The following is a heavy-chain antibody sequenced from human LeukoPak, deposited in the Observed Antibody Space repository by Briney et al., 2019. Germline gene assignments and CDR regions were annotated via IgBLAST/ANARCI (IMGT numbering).Heavy chain of an antibody. CDR3: AKPPYSSSWYFDY. CDR1: GFTFDDYA. Sequence: GGSLRLSCAASGFTFDDYAMHWVRQAPGKGLEWVSGISWNSGSIGYADSVKGRFTISRDNSKNTLYLQMNSLRAEDTAVYYCAKPPYSSSWYFDYWGQGTLVTVSS. D-gene: IGHD6-13*01. V-gene: IGHV3-9*01. CDR2: ISWNSGSI. J-gene: IGHJ4*02.